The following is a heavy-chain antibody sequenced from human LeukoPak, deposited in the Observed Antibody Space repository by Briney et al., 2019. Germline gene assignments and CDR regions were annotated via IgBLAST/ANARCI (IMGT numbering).Heavy chain of an antibody. Sequence: GGSLRLSCAASGFTFDDYAMHWVRQAPGKGLEWVSGISWNSGSIGYADSVKGRFTISRDSSKNTLYLQMNSLRAEDTAVYYCARDAGYSSGWNSPYWYFDLWGRGTLVTVSS. J-gene: IGHJ2*01. V-gene: IGHV3-9*01. CDR3: ARDAGYSSGWNSPYWYFDL. CDR2: ISWNSGSI. CDR1: GFTFDDYA. D-gene: IGHD6-19*01.